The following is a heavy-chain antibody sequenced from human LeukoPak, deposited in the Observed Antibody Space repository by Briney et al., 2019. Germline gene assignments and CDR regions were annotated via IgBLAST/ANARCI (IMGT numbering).Heavy chain of an antibody. J-gene: IGHJ4*02. CDR1: GYSISSGYY. D-gene: IGHD5-18*01. Sequence: PSETLSLTCAVSGYSISSGYYWGWIRQPPGKGLEWIGSIYHSGSTYYNPSLKSRVTISVDTSKNQFSLKLSSVTAADTAVYYCAGEKRGYSYGYFDYWGQGTLVTVSS. CDR3: AGEKRGYSYGYFDY. V-gene: IGHV4-38-2*01. CDR2: IYHSGST.